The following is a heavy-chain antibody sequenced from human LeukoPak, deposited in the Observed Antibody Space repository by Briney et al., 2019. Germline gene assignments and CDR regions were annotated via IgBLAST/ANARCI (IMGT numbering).Heavy chain of an antibody. CDR3: ARLSVVPAATPFDP. Sequence: ASVKVSCKASGYTFTGYYMHWVRQAPGQGLEWMGWINPNSGGTNYAQKFQGRVTMTRDTSISTAYMELSRLRSDDTVVYYCARLSVVPAATPFDPWGQGTLVTVSS. J-gene: IGHJ5*02. CDR2: INPNSGGT. D-gene: IGHD2-2*01. V-gene: IGHV1-2*02. CDR1: GYTFTGYY.